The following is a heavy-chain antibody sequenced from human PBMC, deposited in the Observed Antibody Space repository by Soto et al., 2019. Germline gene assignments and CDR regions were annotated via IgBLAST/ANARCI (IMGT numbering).Heavy chain of an antibody. J-gene: IGHJ4*02. CDR2: VSGSSGYI. Sequence: GGSLRLSCAASGFTFSTYNMNWVRQAPGKGLEWVSSVSGSSGYIYYADSVKGRFTISRDNAKNSLYLQMNSLRAEDTAVYYCARGEVRGYNYGYNDYNVYWGQGSLVTVSS. V-gene: IGHV3-21*01. CDR1: GFTFSTYN. D-gene: IGHD5-18*01. CDR3: ARGEVRGYNYGYNDYNVY.